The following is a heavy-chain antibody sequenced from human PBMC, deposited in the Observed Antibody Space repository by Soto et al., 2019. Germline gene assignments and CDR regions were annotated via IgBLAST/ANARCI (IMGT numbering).Heavy chain of an antibody. CDR1: GGSFSGYY. Sequence: PSETLSLTCAGYGGSFSGYYWIWIRQPPGKGVDWIGEINHSGSTNYNPSLKSRVTISVDTSKNQFSLKLSSVTAADTAVYYCARVLMITFGGVIVRRYGMDVWGQGTTVTVSS. D-gene: IGHD3-16*02. CDR2: INHSGST. J-gene: IGHJ6*02. V-gene: IGHV4-34*01. CDR3: ARVLMITFGGVIVRRYGMDV.